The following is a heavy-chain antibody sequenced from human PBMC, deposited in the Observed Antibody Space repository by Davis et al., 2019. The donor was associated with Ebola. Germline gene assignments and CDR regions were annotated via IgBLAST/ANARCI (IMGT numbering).Heavy chain of an antibody. J-gene: IGHJ6*02. CDR3: ARWPGYCSGGNCYSGLDV. Sequence: PSETLSLTCTVSGGSISGYYWNWIRRPAGKGLEWIGRFQTTGSTNYNPSLKSRVTLSVDTSKNQLSLKLNSVTAEDTAVYYCARWPGYCSGGNCYSGLDVWGQGTTVTVSS. V-gene: IGHV4-4*07. D-gene: IGHD2-15*01. CDR2: FQTTGST. CDR1: GGSISGYY.